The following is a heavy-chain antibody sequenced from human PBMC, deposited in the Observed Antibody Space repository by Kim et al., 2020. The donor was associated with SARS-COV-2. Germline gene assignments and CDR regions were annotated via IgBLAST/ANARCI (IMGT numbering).Heavy chain of an antibody. D-gene: IGHD2-2*01. CDR2: INHSGRT. V-gene: IGHV4-34*01. CDR3: GRGGLESSTGYYSDY. CDR1: GGSFSGYY. J-gene: IGHJ4*02. Sequence: SETLSLTCAVSGGSFSGYYWSWVRQPPGKGLEWIGDINHSGRTNYNASPESRGTITVGAYTKQFPLKQSSGTGADATVEYYGRGGLESSTGYYSDYWGQG.